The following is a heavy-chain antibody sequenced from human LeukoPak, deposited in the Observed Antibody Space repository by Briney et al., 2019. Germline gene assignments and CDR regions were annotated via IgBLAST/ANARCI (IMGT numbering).Heavy chain of an antibody. D-gene: IGHD3-22*01. V-gene: IGHV4-34*01. CDR1: GGSFSGYY. Sequence: SETLSLTCAVYGGSFSGYYWSWIRQPPGKGLEWIGEINHSGSTNYNPSLKSRVTISVDTSKNQFSLKLSSVTAADTAVYYCARWGYYDSSGYSWGQGTLDSVSS. CDR3: ARWGYYDSSGYS. CDR2: INHSGST. J-gene: IGHJ5*02.